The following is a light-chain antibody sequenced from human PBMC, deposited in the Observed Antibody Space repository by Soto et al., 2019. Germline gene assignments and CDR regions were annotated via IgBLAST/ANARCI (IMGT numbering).Light chain of an antibody. CDR1: QSVSSSY. CDR2: GAS. J-gene: IGKJ3*01. V-gene: IGKV3-20*01. Sequence: IVMTQSPATLSVSPWVRVTVSCTPSQSVSSSYLAWYQQKPRQPPRLLIYGASSRAAGIPDSISGSGSGTDSTLTIIRLEPEDFAVYYCQQYDGTSPVTFGPGTKVDIK. CDR3: QQYDGTSPVT.